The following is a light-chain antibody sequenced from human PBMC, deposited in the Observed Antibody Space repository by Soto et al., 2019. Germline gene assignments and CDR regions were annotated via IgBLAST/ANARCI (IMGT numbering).Light chain of an antibody. V-gene: IGKV1-39*01. Sequence: DIQMTQSPSSLSASVGDSVTITGRASQSIRSYLNWYQPXPGKAPKVLIYAASSLQTGVSSRFSGSGSGTDFTLTISNLQPEDFATYYCQQTSSTPTFGGGTKVDIK. CDR1: QSIRSY. J-gene: IGKJ4*01. CDR2: AAS. CDR3: QQTSSTPT.